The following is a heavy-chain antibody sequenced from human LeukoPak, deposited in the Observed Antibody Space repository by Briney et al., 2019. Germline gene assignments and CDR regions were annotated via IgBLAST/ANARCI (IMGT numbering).Heavy chain of an antibody. CDR2: ISDGGGRT. D-gene: IGHD1-26*01. V-gene: IGHV3-23*01. Sequence: PGGSLRLSCAASGFTFSNHAMTWVRQAPGKGLEWVSSISDGGGRTYYADSVKGRFTISRDSSKNTLYLEMNSLRVDDTAVYYCAKVGATKGMDVWGQGTTVTVSS. CDR1: GFTFSNHA. J-gene: IGHJ6*02. CDR3: AKVGATKGMDV.